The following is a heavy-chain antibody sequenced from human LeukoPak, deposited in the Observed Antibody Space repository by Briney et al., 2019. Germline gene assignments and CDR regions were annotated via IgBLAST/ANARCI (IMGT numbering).Heavy chain of an antibody. Sequence: ASVKVSCKASGYTFTGYYMHWVRQAPGQGLEWMGWINPNSGGTNYAQKFQGRVTMTRDTSISTAYMELSRLRSDDTAVYYCARAKYYYDSSGYYYPEYFQHWGQGTLVTVSS. CDR3: ARAKYYYDSSGYYYPEYFQH. CDR1: GYTFTGYY. CDR2: INPNSGGT. V-gene: IGHV1-2*02. D-gene: IGHD3-22*01. J-gene: IGHJ1*01.